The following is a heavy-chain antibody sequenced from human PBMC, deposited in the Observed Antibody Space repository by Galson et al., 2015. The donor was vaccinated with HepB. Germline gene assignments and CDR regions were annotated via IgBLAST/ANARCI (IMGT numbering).Heavy chain of an antibody. CDR1: GFTFDDYA. CDR3: AKDRQTGSYRSYYYYGMDV. V-gene: IGHV3-9*01. J-gene: IGHJ6*02. CDR2: ISWNSGSI. D-gene: IGHD1-26*01. Sequence: SLRLSCAASGFTFDDYAMHWVRQAPGKGLEWVSGISWNSGSIGYADSVKGRFTISRDNAKNSLYLQMNSLRAEDTALYYCAKDRQTGSYRSYYYYGMDVWGQGTTVTVSS.